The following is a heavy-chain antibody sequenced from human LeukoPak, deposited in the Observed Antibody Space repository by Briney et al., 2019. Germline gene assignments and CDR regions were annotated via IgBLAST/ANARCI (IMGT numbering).Heavy chain of an antibody. V-gene: IGHV3-30*02. Sequence: PGGSLRLSCAASGFTFSSYGMHWVRQAPGKGLEWVAFIRYDGSNKYYADSVKGRFTISRDNSKNTLYLQMNSLRAEDTAVYYCAKDLRAAAGIEGGDDAFDIWGQGTMVTVSS. CDR1: GFTFSSYG. D-gene: IGHD6-13*01. CDR3: AKDLRAAAGIEGGDDAFDI. CDR2: IRYDGSNK. J-gene: IGHJ3*02.